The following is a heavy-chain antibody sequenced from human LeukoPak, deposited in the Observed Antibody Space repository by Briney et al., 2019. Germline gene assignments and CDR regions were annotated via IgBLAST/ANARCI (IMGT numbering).Heavy chain of an antibody. V-gene: IGHV3-30-3*01. CDR1: GFTFSNYA. D-gene: IGHD1-14*01. CDR3: ARGALMAPGLFDY. J-gene: IGHJ4*02. CDR2: ISYDGSIK. Sequence: GGSLRLSCAASGFTFSNYAMHWVRQAPGQGLQWVAVISYDGSIKFYADSVKARFTISRDQSKNTLYLQMNSLRAEDTAVYYCARGALMAPGLFDYWGQGTLVTASS.